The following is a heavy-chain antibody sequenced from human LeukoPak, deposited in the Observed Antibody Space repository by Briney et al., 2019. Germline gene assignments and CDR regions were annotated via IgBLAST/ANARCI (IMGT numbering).Heavy chain of an antibody. J-gene: IGHJ4*02. V-gene: IGHV1-58*01. CDR3: ASDPPYTSSSAW. Sequence: AVVPVSCKASGFTFTSTAVQWVRQARGQRLEWIGWILVGSGNTNYAQMFQERVTLTWDVSTSTAYMVLSSLRSEDTAIYYCASDPPYTSSSAWWGQGTLVTVSS. D-gene: IGHD2-2*01. CDR1: GFTFTSTA. CDR2: ILVGSGNT.